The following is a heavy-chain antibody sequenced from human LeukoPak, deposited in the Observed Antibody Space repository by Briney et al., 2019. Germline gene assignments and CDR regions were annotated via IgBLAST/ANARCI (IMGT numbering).Heavy chain of an antibody. Sequence: GGSLRLSCETSGFAFNNHLMHWVRQAPGKGLEYVAAITGNGGSTSYATSVKGRFTVSRDNSKNTLFLQMGSLRAEDTAVYYCARSVGSSGYYHAFDIWGQGTMVTVSS. D-gene: IGHD3-22*01. J-gene: IGHJ3*02. CDR1: GFAFNNHL. CDR3: ARSVGSSGYYHAFDI. V-gene: IGHV3-64*01. CDR2: ITGNGGST.